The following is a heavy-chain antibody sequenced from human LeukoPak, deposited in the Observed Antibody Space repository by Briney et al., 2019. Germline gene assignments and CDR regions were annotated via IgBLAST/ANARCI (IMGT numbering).Heavy chain of an antibody. J-gene: IGHJ4*02. V-gene: IGHV5-51*01. D-gene: IGHD3-10*01. CDR2: IY. Sequence: GESLKISSKGSGYSLTSYWIGWVRQMPGKGLEWMGIIYSPSFQGQVTISADKSISTAYLQWSSLKASDTAMYYCARWGFGELLYTAPFDYWGQGTLVTVSS. CDR3: ARWGFGELLYTAPFDY. CDR1: GYSLTSYW.